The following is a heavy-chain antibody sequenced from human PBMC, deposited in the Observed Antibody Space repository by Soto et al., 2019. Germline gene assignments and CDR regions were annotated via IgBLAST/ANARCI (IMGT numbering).Heavy chain of an antibody. V-gene: IGHV4-34*01. D-gene: IGHD3-9*01. CDR1: GRSFSYDY. CDR2: INHSGGI. Sequence: SETLSLTCAVYGRSFSYDYWTWIRQSPGEGLEWIGEINHSGGINYNPSLKSRVTISVDTSKNQFSLKLNSVTAADTAVYYCARHKQERRYFDWELSPNYRYYYYYMDVWGKGTPVTVSS. J-gene: IGHJ6*03. CDR3: ARHKQERRYFDWELSPNYRYYYYYMDV.